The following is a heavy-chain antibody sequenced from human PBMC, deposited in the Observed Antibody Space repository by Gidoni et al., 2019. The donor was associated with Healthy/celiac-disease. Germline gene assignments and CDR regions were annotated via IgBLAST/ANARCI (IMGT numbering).Heavy chain of an antibody. CDR1: GFPFSSYA. Sequence: QVQLVESGGGVAQPGRSLRLSCAASGFPFSSYAMHWVRQAPGKGLEWVAVISYDGSNKYYADSVKGRFTISRDNSKNTLYLQMNSLRAEDTAVYYCARAEPVYDFWSGFPSEWGQGTLVTVSS. J-gene: IGHJ4*02. D-gene: IGHD3-3*01. CDR2: ISYDGSNK. CDR3: ARAEPVYDFWSGFPSE. V-gene: IGHV3-30-3*01.